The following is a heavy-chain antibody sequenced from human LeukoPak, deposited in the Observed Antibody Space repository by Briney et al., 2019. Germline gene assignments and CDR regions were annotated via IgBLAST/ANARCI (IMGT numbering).Heavy chain of an antibody. CDR2: IYYSGST. Sequence: PSETLSLTCTVSGGSISSSSYYWGWIRQPPGEGLEWIGSIYYSGSTYYNPSLKSRVTISVDTSKNQFSLKLSSVTAADTAVYYCASLWFGDRMDFDYWGQGTLVTVSS. CDR3: ASLWFGDRMDFDY. CDR1: GGSISSSSYY. V-gene: IGHV4-39*01. D-gene: IGHD3-10*01. J-gene: IGHJ4*02.